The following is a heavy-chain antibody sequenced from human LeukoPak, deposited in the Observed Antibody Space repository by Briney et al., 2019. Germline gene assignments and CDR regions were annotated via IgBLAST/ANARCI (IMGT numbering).Heavy chain of an antibody. CDR2: IIPMFGTP. V-gene: IGHV1-69*05. CDR1: GGTFSSYS. CDR3: AREVGATTSGYYYYMDV. J-gene: IGHJ6*03. D-gene: IGHD1-26*01. Sequence: ASVKVSCKASGGTFSSYSFNWVRQAPGQGLEWMGGIIPMFGTPDYAQKFQGRVTITTDESTSTAYMELSSLRSEDTAVYYCAREVGATTSGYYYYMDVWGKGTTVTVSS.